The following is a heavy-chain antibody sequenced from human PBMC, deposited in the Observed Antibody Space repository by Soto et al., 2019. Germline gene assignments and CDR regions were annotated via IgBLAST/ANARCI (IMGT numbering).Heavy chain of an antibody. CDR1: GFSISDYG. Sequence: QVQLVESGGGVVQPGWSLRLSCAASGFSISDYGKEWVRQAPGKGLEWVALISYDGSNTYYADSVKGRFTISRDNSKDTLFLQMTGLRREDTAVYYCAKGAGDRLSLGMDVWGQGTTVTVSS. J-gene: IGHJ6*02. CDR2: ISYDGSNT. V-gene: IGHV3-30*18. D-gene: IGHD1-26*01. CDR3: AKGAGDRLSLGMDV.